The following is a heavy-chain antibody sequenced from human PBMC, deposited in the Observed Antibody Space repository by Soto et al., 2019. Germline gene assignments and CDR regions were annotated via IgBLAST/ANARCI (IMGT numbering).Heavy chain of an antibody. V-gene: IGHV3-21*01. Sequence: EVHLVESGGGLVKPGGSLRLSCAVSGFTFSSCTMNWVRQAPGKGLEWVSSISPSTSHIYYADSVKGRFTISRDNAKNTLFLQMNGLRAEDTAVYYCSGCSGGACHQNYGMDVWGQGTTVTVYS. CDR3: SGCSGGACHQNYGMDV. CDR1: GFTFSSCT. D-gene: IGHD2-15*01. J-gene: IGHJ6*02. CDR2: ISPSTSHI.